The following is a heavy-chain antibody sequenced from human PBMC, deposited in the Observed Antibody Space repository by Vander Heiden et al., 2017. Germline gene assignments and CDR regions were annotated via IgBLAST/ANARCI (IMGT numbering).Heavy chain of an antibody. V-gene: IGHV4-34*01. CDR1: VGSFSGYY. D-gene: IGHD3-3*01. Sequence: QVQLQQWGAGLLKPSETLSLTCAVYVGSFSGYYWSWIRQPPGKGLEWIGEINHSGRTKYNPPRKRRVTISVDTSKNQFSLKRSSVTAAEKDVYYCARGGLDGGRFLTAFDDWGQGTLVTVSS. CDR2: INHSGRT. J-gene: IGHJ4*02. CDR3: ARGGLDGGRFLTAFDD.